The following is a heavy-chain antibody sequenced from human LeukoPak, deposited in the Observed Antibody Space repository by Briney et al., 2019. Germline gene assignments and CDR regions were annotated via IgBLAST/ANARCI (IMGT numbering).Heavy chain of an antibody. CDR3: ARELYYYGSGSNEFDY. CDR2: MNPNSGNT. Sequence: ASVKVSCKASGYTFTSYDINWVRQATGQGLEWMGWMNPNSGNTGYAQKFQGRFTMTRNTSISTAYMELSSLRSEDTAVYYCARELYYYGSGSNEFDYWGQGTLVTVSS. CDR1: GYTFTSYD. J-gene: IGHJ4*02. D-gene: IGHD3-10*01. V-gene: IGHV1-8*01.